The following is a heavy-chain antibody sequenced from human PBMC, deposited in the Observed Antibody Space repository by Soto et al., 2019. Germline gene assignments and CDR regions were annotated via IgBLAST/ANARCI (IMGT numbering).Heavy chain of an antibody. CDR2: INGGSTR. J-gene: IGHJ6*02. CDR3: AKDKDWGGVYGMDV. Sequence: EVQLLESGGGLVQPGGSLRLSCAASGFTFRSYAMSWVRQAPGKGLEGVAAINGGSTRYYADSVRGRLTISRDNSKNPLYLQMNRRRAVDTAVDYCAKDKDWGGVYGMDVWGQGTMVTVSS. CDR1: GFTFRSYA. V-gene: IGHV3-23*01. D-gene: IGHD2-21*01.